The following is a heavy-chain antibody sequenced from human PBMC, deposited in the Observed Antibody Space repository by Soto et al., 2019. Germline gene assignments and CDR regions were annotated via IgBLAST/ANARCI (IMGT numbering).Heavy chain of an antibody. CDR1: GFTFSRYW. CDR2: ISSSSSST. V-gene: IGHV3-74*01. D-gene: IGHD4-4*01. CDR3: ASMTHDYSNYYYYYYMDV. J-gene: IGHJ6*03. Sequence: LRLSCAASGFTFSRYWMHWVRQAPGKGLVWVSCISSSSSSTNHADSVKGRLTTSRDNAKNSLYLQMNSLRAEDTAVYYCASMTHDYSNYYYYYYMDVWGKGTTVTVSS.